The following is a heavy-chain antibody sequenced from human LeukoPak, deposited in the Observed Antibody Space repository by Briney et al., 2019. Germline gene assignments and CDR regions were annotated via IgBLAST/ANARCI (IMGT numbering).Heavy chain of an antibody. CDR3: ARQEYDSSGYLR. D-gene: IGHD3-22*01. Sequence: SVKVSCKASGGTFSSYAISWVRQAPGQGLEWMGRIIPILGIANYAQKFQGRVTITADKSTSTAYMELSSLRSENTAVYYCARQEYDSSGYLRWGQGTLVTVSS. J-gene: IGHJ4*02. CDR1: GGTFSSYA. V-gene: IGHV1-69*04. CDR2: IIPILGIA.